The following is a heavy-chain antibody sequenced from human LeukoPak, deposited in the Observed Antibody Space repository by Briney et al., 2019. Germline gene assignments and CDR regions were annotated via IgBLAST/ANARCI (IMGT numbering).Heavy chain of an antibody. CDR3: AKGARGDTVTSIVGLNWFDP. D-gene: IGHD4-17*01. V-gene: IGHV3-30*18. J-gene: IGHJ5*02. CDR2: ISYDGSHK. Sequence: GGSLRLSCAASGITFRSYGMHGVRQAPGKGLEGVAVISYDGSHKYYADSVKGRFSISRDNSKNTLYLQMNSLRADDTAVYYCAKGARGDTVTSIVGLNWFDPWGQGTLVTVSS. CDR1: GITFRSYG.